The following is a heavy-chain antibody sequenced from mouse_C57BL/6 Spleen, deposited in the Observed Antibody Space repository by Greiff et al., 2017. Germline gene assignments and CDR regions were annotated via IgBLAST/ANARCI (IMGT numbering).Heavy chain of an antibody. CDR3: ARDVYDGYFDY. CDR1: GYSITSGYD. CDR2: ISNSGST. D-gene: IGHD2-3*01. V-gene: IGHV3-1*01. Sequence: EVKVVESGPGMVKPSQSLSLTCTVTGYSITSGYDWHWSRRVPGNKLEWMGYISNSGSTNYNPSLKSRISITHDTSKNHFFLKLNSVTTEDSATYDCARDVYDGYFDYWGHGTTLTVAS. J-gene: IGHJ2*01.